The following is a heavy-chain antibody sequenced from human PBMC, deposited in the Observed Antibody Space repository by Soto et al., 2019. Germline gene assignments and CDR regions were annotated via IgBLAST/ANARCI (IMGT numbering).Heavy chain of an antibody. CDR1: GYSFTGYY. Sequence: HEHLVQSGAEVKRPGASLKVSCKASGYSFTGYYIHWVRQAPGQGLEWMGWINPDSGATNYAQNFQGMVTLTSDTAISTASMDLHSLTSDDTAVDYCARGDYGTGGYPFPYFDYWGQRTLVIVSS. CDR3: ARGDYGTGGYPFPYFDY. J-gene: IGHJ4*02. V-gene: IGHV1-2*02. D-gene: IGHD2-8*02. CDR2: INPDSGAT.